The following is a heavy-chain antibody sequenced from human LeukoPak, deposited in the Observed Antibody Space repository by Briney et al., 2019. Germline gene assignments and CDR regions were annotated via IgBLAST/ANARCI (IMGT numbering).Heavy chain of an antibody. CDR1: GYTFTSYG. CDR2: ISAYNGNT. D-gene: IGHD6-19*01. V-gene: IGHV1-18*04. Sequence: ASVKVSCKASGYTFTSYGISWVRQAPGQGLEWMGWISAYNGNTNYAQKLQGRDTMTTDTSTSTAYMELRSLRSDDTAVYYCARDLWMEAVANYDYYYGMDVWGKGTTVTVSS. CDR3: ARDLWMEAVANYDYYYGMDV. J-gene: IGHJ6*04.